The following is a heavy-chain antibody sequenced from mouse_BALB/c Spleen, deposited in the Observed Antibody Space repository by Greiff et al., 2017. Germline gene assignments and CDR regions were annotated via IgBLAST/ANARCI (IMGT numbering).Heavy chain of an antibody. CDR1: GFTFSSYT. D-gene: IGHD1-1*01. CDR3: ARHDYGSSLAY. J-gene: IGHJ3*01. V-gene: IGHV5-12-2*01. CDR2: ISNGGGST. Sequence: EVMLVESGGGLVQPGGSLKLSCAASGFTFSSYTMSWVRQTPEKRLEWVAYISNGGGSTYYPDTVKGRFTISRDNAKNTLYLQMSSLKSEDTAMYYFARHDYGSSLAYWGQGTLVTVSA.